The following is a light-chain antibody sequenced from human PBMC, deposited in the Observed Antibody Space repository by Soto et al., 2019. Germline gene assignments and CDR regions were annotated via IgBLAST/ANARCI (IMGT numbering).Light chain of an antibody. CDR1: NSNIASNT. V-gene: IGLV1-44*01. J-gene: IGLJ1*01. CDR2: YNN. CDR3: AAWDDTLKRYV. Sequence: VLTQPPSASETPGQTVSISCSGSNSNIASNTVNWYQHLPGTAPKLLIYYNNQRPSGVPDRFSGSKSGTSASLAISGLQSEDESDYYCAAWDDTLKRYVFGTGTKVTVL.